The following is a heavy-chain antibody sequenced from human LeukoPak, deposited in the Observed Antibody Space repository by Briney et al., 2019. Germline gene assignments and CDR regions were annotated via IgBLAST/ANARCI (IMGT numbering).Heavy chain of an antibody. V-gene: IGHV4-59*01. CDR3: ARGTVLMGYASFDY. CDR1: GGSISSYY. J-gene: IGHJ4*02. D-gene: IGHD2-8*01. CDR2: IYYSGST. Sequence: SETLSLTCTVSGGSISSYYWSWIRPPPGKGLEWIGYIYYSGSTNYNPSLKSRVTISVDTSKNQFSLKLSSVTAADTAVYYCARGTVLMGYASFDYWGQGTLVTVSS.